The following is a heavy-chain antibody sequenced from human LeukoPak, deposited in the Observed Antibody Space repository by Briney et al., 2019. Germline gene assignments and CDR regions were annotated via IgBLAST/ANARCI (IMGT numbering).Heavy chain of an antibody. CDR2: ISGSGTST. D-gene: IGHD3-10*01. CDR3: ARETGSGSFDY. Sequence: GGSLRLSCAASGFTFSTYAMGWVRQAPGKGLEWVSFISGSGTSTYYADSVKGRFTISRDNSKNTLSLQMNSLRAEDTAVYYCARETGSGSFDYWGQGTLVTVSS. V-gene: IGHV3-23*01. CDR1: GFTFSTYA. J-gene: IGHJ4*02.